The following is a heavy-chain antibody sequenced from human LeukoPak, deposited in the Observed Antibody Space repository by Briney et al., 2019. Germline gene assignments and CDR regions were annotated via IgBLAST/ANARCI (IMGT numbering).Heavy chain of an antibody. D-gene: IGHD6-13*01. CDR2: IYYSGST. CDR3: ARDSYSSSRYYYYMDV. Sequence: WVRQTPGKGLEWIGSIYYSGSTYYNPSLKSRVTMSVDTSKNQFSLKLSSVTAADTAVYYCARDSYSSSRYYYYMDVWGKGTTVTVSS. J-gene: IGHJ6*03. V-gene: IGHV4-39*07.